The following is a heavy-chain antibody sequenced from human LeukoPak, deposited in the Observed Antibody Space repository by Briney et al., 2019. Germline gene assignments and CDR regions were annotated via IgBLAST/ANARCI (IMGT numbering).Heavy chain of an antibody. J-gene: IGHJ4*02. V-gene: IGHV4-34*01. CDR2: INHSGST. CDR3: VTYYFDSSGPKKNY. CDR1: GGSFSGSY. D-gene: IGHD3-22*01. Sequence: SETLSLTCAVYGGSFSGSYWSWIRHPPGKRLEWIGEINHSGSTNYNPSLKSRVTISVDTSKKQFSLKLSSVTAADTAVYYCVTYYFDSSGPKKNYWGQGTLVTVSS.